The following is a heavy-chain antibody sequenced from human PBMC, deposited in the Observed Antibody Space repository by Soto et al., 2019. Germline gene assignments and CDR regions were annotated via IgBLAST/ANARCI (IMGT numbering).Heavy chain of an antibody. CDR3: ARGRSYDFWSAYYFDY. CDR2: INPNSGGT. J-gene: IGHJ4*02. D-gene: IGHD3-3*01. V-gene: IGHV1-2*02. Sequence: RQAPGQGLEWMGWINPNSGGTNYAQKFQGRVTMTRDTSISTAYMELSRLRSDDTAVYYCARGRSYDFWSAYYFDYWGQGTLVTVYS.